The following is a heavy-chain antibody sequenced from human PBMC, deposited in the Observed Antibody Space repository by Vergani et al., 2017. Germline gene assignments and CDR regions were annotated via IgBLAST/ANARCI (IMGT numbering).Heavy chain of an antibody. D-gene: IGHD2-15*01. CDR2: INTSITYI. J-gene: IGHJ3*02. V-gene: IGHV3-21*01. CDR3: ARVEKTLCSGGSCYSVYAFDS. Sequence: EVQLVESGGGLVKPGGSLRLSCAASGFTFSSYSMNWVRQAPGRGLQWVSSINTSITYIHNADSVKGRFTISRDNAKNSLYLQMNSLRSEDTALYYCARVEKTLCSGGSCYSVYAFDSWGQGTMFTVSS. CDR1: GFTFSSYS.